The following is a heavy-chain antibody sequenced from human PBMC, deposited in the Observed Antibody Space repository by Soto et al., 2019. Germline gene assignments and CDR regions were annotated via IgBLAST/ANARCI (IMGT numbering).Heavy chain of an antibody. CDR3: ARDQGVVIGFDY. V-gene: IGHV4-59*01. J-gene: IGHJ4*02. CDR1: GGSISSYY. CDR2: IYYSGST. Sequence: SETLSLTCTVSGGSISSYYWSWIRQPPGKGLEWIGYIYYSGSTNYNPTLKSRVTISVDTSKNQFSLKLSSVTAADTAVYYCARDQGVVIGFDYWGQGTLVTVSS. D-gene: IGHD3-22*01.